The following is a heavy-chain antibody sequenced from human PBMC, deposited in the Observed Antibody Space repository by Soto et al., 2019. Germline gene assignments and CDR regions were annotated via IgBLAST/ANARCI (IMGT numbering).Heavy chain of an antibody. CDR1: GGSISSSSYY. CDR2: IYYSGST. Sequence: PSETLSLTCTVSGGSISSSSYYWGWIRQPPGKGLEWIGSIYYSGSTYYNPSLKSRVTISVDTSKNQFSLKLSSVTAADTAVYYCARRGGITMVRGVNLLGWYFDLWGRGTLVTVSS. D-gene: IGHD3-10*01. V-gene: IGHV4-39*01. J-gene: IGHJ2*01. CDR3: ARRGGITMVRGVNLLGWYFDL.